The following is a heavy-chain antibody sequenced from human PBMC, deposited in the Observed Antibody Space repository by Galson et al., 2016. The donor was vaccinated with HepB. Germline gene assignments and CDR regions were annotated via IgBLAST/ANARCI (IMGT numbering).Heavy chain of an antibody. J-gene: IGHJ5*02. CDR2: IHHGGTT. V-gene: IGHV4-4*02. Sequence: EPLSLTCAVSVDSISSTYWWTWVRQPPRKGLEWIGEIHHGGTTHYNPSLKSRVTISVDKSKNQFSLMLTSVTDADTAVYYCARNGVGLRPGYQFDPWGQGTLVTVSS. CDR3: ARNGVGLRPGYQFDP. CDR1: VDSISSTYW. D-gene: IGHD2-8*01.